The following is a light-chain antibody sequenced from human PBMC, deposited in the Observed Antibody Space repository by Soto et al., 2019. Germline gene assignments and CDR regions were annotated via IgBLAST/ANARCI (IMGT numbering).Light chain of an antibody. CDR3: QQYGSSPTWT. CDR1: QSVSSNY. Sequence: ESVLTQSPGTLSLSPGERATLSCRASQSVSSNYLAWYQQKPGQAPRLLIYGASTRATGIPDRFSGSGSGTDFTITISRLEPEDSAVYYCQQYGSSPTWTFGQGTTVDSK. J-gene: IGKJ1*01. V-gene: IGKV3-20*01. CDR2: GAS.